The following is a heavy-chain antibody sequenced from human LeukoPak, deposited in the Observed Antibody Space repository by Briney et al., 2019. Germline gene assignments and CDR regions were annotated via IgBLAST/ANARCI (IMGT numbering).Heavy chain of an antibody. CDR1: GFTFDDYT. D-gene: IGHD3-10*01. V-gene: IGHV3-43*01. CDR2: ISWDGGST. CDR3: AKTQPRSITMVRGFSEEDY. J-gene: IGHJ4*02. Sequence: GGSLRLSCAASGFTFDDYTMHWVRQAPGKGLEWVSLISWDGGSTYYADSVKGRFTISRDNSKNSLYLQTNSLRAEDTAVYYCAKTQPRSITMVRGFSEEDYWGQGTLVTVSS.